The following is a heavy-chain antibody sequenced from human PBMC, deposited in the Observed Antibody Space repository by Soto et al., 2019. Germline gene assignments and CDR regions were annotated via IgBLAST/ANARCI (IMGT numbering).Heavy chain of an antibody. CDR1: GGSVSSGSYY. CDR2: LYYSGST. Sequence: PSETLSLTCTVSGGSVSSGSYYWSWIRQPPGKGLDYIGYLYYSGSTNYNPSLKSRVTISVDTPKNQFSLKLTSVTAADTAIYYCARGQAFWTGYYRMPYYFDYWGQGTLVTVS. V-gene: IGHV4-61*01. D-gene: IGHD3-3*01. CDR3: ARGQAFWTGYYRMPYYFDY. J-gene: IGHJ4*02.